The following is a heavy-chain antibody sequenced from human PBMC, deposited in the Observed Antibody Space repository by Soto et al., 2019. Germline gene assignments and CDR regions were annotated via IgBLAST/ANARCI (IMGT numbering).Heavy chain of an antibody. CDR2: FDPEDGET. V-gene: IGHV1-24*01. J-gene: IGHJ6*03. CDR3: EKNGVGDFRSVSAF. CDR1: GYTLTELS. Sequence: GASVKVSCKVSGYTLTELSMHWVRQAPGKGLEWMGGFDPEDGETIYAQKFQGRVTMTEDTSTDTAYMELSSLRSEDTAVNYCEKNGVGDFRSVSAFWGNGTTDPVS. D-gene: IGHD1-26*01.